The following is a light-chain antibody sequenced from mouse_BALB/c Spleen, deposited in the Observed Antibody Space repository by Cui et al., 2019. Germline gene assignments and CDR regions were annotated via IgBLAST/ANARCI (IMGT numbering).Light chain of an antibody. CDR2: STS. CDR1: PSVSSSY. V-gene: IGKV4-78*01. Sequence: QFVLTQSPAIMSAFPGEKVTMTCSARPSVSSSYLYWYQQKPGSSPKLWIYSTSNLASGVPARFSGSGSGTSYSLTISSMEAEDAATFYCQQYSGYPLTFGAGTKLELK. J-gene: IGKJ5*01. CDR3: QQYSGYPLT.